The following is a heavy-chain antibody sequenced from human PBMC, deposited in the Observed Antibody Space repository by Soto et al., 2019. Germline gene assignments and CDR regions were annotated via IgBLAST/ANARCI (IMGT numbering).Heavy chain of an antibody. CDR1: GDAISRGGYY. CDR2: SYYSGNT. D-gene: IGHD5-12*01. Sequence: QVQLQASGPGLVKPSQTLSLTCTVSGDAISRGGYYWGGIRQHPGKGLQWLGYSYYSGNTYYSPSPRGRITISVDMSENQFSLKLTSATAADTAIYYCVRCRRYTGSGPGGWWSDPWGQRTLVTVSS. CDR3: VRCRRYTGSGPGGWWSDP. V-gene: IGHV4-31*03. J-gene: IGHJ5*02.